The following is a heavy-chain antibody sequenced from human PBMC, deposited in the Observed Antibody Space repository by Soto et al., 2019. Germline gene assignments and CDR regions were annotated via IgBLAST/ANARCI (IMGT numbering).Heavy chain of an antibody. D-gene: IGHD6-6*01. V-gene: IGHV3-53*04. CDR2: IYSGGST. CDR3: ARARISCGLLGY. Sequence: PGGSLRLSCAASGFTVSSNYMSWVRQAPGKGLEWVSVIYSGGSTYYADSVKGRFTISTHNSKNTRYLQMTSLRAEDTAVYYCARARISCGLLGYWRQGNLVTVAS. J-gene: IGHJ4*02. CDR1: GFTVSSNY.